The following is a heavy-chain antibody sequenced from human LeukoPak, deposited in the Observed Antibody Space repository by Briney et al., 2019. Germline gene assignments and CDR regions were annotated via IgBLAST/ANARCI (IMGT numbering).Heavy chain of an antibody. CDR3: ARESIAVAIDY. J-gene: IGHJ4*02. CDR1: GFTFSSYW. CDR2: IKQDGSEK. V-gene: IGHV3-7*01. D-gene: IGHD6-19*01. Sequence: GGSLRLSCAASGFTFSSYWMSWVRQAPGKGLEWVANIKQDGSEKYYVDPVKGRFTISRDNAKNSLYLQMNSLRAEDTAVYYCARESIAVAIDYWGQGTLVTVSS.